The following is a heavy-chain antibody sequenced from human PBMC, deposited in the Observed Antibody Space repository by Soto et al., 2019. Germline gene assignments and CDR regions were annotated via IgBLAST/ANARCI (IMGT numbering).Heavy chain of an antibody. CDR1: GFTFSSYA. D-gene: IGHD3-22*01. CDR2: ISGTGNST. CDR3: ARDLRYYDSSGYYRLRSDAFDI. V-gene: IGHV3-23*01. J-gene: IGHJ3*02. Sequence: GGSLRLSCAASGFTFSSYAMSWVRQVPGKGLEWVSGISGTGNSTYYADSVKGRFSISRDNSKNTVYLQMNSLRAEDTAMYYCARDLRYYDSSGYYRLRSDAFDIWGQGTMVTVSS.